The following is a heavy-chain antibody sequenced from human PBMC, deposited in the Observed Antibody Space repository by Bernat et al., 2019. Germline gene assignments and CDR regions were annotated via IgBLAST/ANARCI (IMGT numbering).Heavy chain of an antibody. D-gene: IGHD3-16*02. Sequence: EVQLVESGGGLIQPGGSLRLSCAASGFTVSSNYMSWVRQAPGKGLEWVSVIYSGGSTYYADSVKGRFTISRDNSKNTLYLQMNSLRAEDTAVYYCARHTITFGGVIGAYDYWGQGTLVTVSS. V-gene: IGHV3-53*01. CDR2: IYSGGST. CDR3: ARHTITFGGVIGAYDY. J-gene: IGHJ4*02. CDR1: GFTVSSNY.